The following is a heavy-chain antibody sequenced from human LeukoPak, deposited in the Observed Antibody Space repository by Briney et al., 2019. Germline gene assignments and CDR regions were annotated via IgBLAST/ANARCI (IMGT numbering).Heavy chain of an antibody. J-gene: IGHJ3*02. CDR2: IWYDGSDK. Sequence: GGSLRLSCAASGFTFSSHGIHWVRQAPGKGLEWVAVIWYDGSDKDYADSVKGRFTISRDNSKNALYLQMNSLRAEDTAIYYCARNTSGFKLGDAFDIWGQGTMVTVSS. CDR3: ARNTSGFKLGDAFDI. CDR1: GFTFSSHG. D-gene: IGHD3-22*01. V-gene: IGHV3-33*01.